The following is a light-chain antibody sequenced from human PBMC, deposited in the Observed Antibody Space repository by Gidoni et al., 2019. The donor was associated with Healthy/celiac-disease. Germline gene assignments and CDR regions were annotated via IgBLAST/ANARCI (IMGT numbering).Light chain of an antibody. CDR2: EFS. CDR1: SSDVGGYNY. V-gene: IGLV2-14*01. J-gene: IGLJ1*01. Sequence: QSALTQPASVSGSPGQSITIPCTGTSSDVGGYNYVSWYQQHPGKAPKLMIYEFSNRPSGVSNRFSGSKSGNTASLTISGLQAEDEADYYCSSYTSSSTLEVFGTGTKVTVL. CDR3: SSYTSSSTLEV.